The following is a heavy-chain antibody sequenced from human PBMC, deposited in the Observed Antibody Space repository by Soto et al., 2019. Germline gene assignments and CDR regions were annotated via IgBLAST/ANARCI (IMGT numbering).Heavy chain of an antibody. CDR2: IYYSGRT. J-gene: IGHJ4*02. D-gene: IGHD4-17*01. Sequence: SETLSLTCTVSGGSIRDYFWTWIRQPPGKGLEWIGYIYYSGRTNYNPSLKSRVSISVDTSKNHFSLQLRSVTAADTAVYYCARVGGDDFGDSGGFDYWGRGTLVTVSS. V-gene: IGHV4-59*01. CDR1: GGSIRDYF. CDR3: ARVGGDDFGDSGGFDY.